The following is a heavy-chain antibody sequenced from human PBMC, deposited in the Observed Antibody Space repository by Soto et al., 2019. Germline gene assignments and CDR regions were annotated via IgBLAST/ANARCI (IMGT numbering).Heavy chain of an antibody. CDR2: IYYSGST. D-gene: IGHD3-9*01. CDR1: GGSISTYY. CDR3: ARNYDILTGYYSEVGAFDI. Sequence: SETLSLTCAVSGGSISTYYWSWIRQPPGKGLEWIGFIYYSGSTNYSPSLKSRVTISVGTSKNHFSLKLSSVTAADTAVYYCARNYDILTGYYSEVGAFDIWGQGTMVTVSS. J-gene: IGHJ3*02. V-gene: IGHV4-59*01.